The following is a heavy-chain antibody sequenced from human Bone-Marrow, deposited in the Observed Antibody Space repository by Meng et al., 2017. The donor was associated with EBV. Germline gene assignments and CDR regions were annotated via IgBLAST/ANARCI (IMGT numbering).Heavy chain of an antibody. CDR1: GDSINNSGYY. V-gene: IGHV4-30-4*01. CDR2: IYYSGST. D-gene: IGHD3-22*01. Sequence: GQREDAGPGLVKPSQTLSLTCAGSGDSINNSGYYWSWIRQTPGKGLEWIGDIYYSGSTYYNPSLKGRVSISVDTSTNQFSLKLSSLTAADTAIYYCARDYSDGSVSHYAKAFDVWGQGTMVTVSS. J-gene: IGHJ3*01. CDR3: ARDYSDGSVSHYAKAFDV.